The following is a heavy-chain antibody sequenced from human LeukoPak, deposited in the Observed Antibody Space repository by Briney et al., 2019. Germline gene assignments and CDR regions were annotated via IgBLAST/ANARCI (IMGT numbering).Heavy chain of an antibody. J-gene: IGHJ4*02. CDR1: GFTFSSYN. CDR3: ARLGAHAYYFDY. CDR2: ISNSSSTI. Sequence: GGSLRLSCAASGFTFSSYNMNWVRQAPGKGLEWVSYISNSSSTIYYTDSVKGRFTISRDNEKNSLYLQMNSLRAEDTAVYYCARLGAHAYYFDYWGQGTLVTVSS. V-gene: IGHV3-48*01.